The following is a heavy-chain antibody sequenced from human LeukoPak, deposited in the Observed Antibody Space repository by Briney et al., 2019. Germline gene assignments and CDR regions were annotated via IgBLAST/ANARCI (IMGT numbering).Heavy chain of an antibody. CDR3: ARFGITVVRGGKYYFDY. CDR1: GGSTSNYY. Sequence: SETLSLTCTVSGGSTSNYYWSWIRQPPGKGLEWIGHIYYSGATKYNPSLKSRITISVDTSKSQFSLMLSSVTAADTAVYYCARFGITVVRGGKYYFDYWGQGTLVTVSS. CDR2: IYYSGAT. J-gene: IGHJ4*02. V-gene: IGHV4-59*08. D-gene: IGHD3-10*01.